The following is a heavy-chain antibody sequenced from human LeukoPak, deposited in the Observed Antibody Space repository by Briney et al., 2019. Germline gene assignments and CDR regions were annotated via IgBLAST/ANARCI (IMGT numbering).Heavy chain of an antibody. V-gene: IGHV4-39*01. J-gene: IGHJ4*02. CDR2: IYYSGST. Sequence: PSETLSLTCTVSGGSISSTSYYWGWIRQPPGKGLEWIGCIYYSGSTYYNPSLKSRVTISVDTSKNQFSLKVSSVTAADTAVYYCATHSGYSYGLSDYWGQGTLVTVSS. D-gene: IGHD5-18*01. CDR1: GGSISSTSYY. CDR3: ATHSGYSYGLSDY.